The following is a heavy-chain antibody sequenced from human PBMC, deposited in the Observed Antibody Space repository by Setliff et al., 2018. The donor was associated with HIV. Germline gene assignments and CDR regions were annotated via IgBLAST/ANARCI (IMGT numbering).Heavy chain of an antibody. CDR3: ARDVDYTDAFDI. CDR1: GYTFTSYG. CDR2: ISAYNGNT. Sequence: ASVKVSCKASGYTFTSYGISWVRQAPGQGLEWMGWISAYNGNTNYAQKLQGRVTMTTDTSTSTACMELRSLRSDDTAVYYCARDVDYTDAFDIWGQGTMVTVSS. V-gene: IGHV1-18*01. J-gene: IGHJ3*02. D-gene: IGHD4-4*01.